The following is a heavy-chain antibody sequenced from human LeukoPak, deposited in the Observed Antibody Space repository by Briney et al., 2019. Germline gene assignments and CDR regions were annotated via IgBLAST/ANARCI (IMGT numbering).Heavy chain of an antibody. CDR3: ARGRAPGDY. Sequence: ASVKVSCKASGYTFTGYYMHWVRQAPGQGLEWMGWINPNSGGTNYAQKVQGRVTMTRDTSISTAYMELSRLRSDDTAVYYCARGRAPGDYWGQGTLVTVSS. CDR1: GYTFTGYY. CDR2: INPNSGGT. V-gene: IGHV1-2*02. J-gene: IGHJ4*02.